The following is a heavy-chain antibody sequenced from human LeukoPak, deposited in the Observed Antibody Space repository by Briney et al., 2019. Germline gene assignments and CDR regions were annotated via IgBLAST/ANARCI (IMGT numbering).Heavy chain of an antibody. CDR2: ISSSGSTI. J-gene: IGHJ4*02. V-gene: IGHV3-48*03. CDR3: NGVAATIQRWY. Sequence: PGGSLRLSCAASGFTFSSYEMNWVRQAPGKGLEWVSYISSSGSTIYYADSVKGRFTISRDNSKNTLYLQMNSLRAEDTAVYYCNGVAATIQRWYWGQGTLVTVSS. CDR1: GFTFSSYE. D-gene: IGHD2-15*01.